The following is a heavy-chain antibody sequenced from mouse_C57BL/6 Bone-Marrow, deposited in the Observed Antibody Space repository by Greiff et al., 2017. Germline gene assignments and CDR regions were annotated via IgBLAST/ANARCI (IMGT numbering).Heavy chain of an antibody. Sequence: VQLQQSGAELVTPGSSVQLSCKASGYTFTEYTIYWVKQRSGQGLEWIGCFYRGSGSIKYNENFKDKATLTADNSYSTDYMELSRLTSEDSAVYFCARHESDDYGCWFAYWGKGTLVTVSA. CDR3: ARHESDDYGCWFAY. CDR1: GYTFTEYT. J-gene: IGHJ3*01. CDR2: FYRGSGSI. V-gene: IGHV1-62-2*01. D-gene: IGHD2-4*01.